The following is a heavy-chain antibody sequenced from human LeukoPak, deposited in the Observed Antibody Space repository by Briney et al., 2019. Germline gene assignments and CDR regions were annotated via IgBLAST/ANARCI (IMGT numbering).Heavy chain of an antibody. V-gene: IGHV3-48*01. J-gene: IGHJ6*03. CDR1: GFIFSSYS. CDR2: ISSASSTI. CDR3: ARDFWYMDV. Sequence: PGGSLRLSCAASGFIFSSYSMNWVRQVPGKGLEWVSYISSASSTIYYADSVKGRFTISRDNAKNSLYLQMNSLRAEDTAAYYCARDFWYMDVWGKGTTVTVSS. D-gene: IGHD3-3*01.